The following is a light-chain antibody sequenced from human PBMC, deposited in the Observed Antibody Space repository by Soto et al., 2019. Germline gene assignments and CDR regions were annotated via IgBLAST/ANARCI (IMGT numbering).Light chain of an antibody. V-gene: IGKV3-20*01. CDR2: RTS. Sequence: EVVLTQSPGTLSLSPGERATLSCRASESVSSSFVTWYQQKPGQAPRLLIYRTSNRVTGIPDRFSGSGSGTDFTLTINRLEPEDFAVYFCQHYGNARWTFGQGTKVEIK. CDR3: QHYGNARWT. CDR1: ESVSSSF. J-gene: IGKJ1*01.